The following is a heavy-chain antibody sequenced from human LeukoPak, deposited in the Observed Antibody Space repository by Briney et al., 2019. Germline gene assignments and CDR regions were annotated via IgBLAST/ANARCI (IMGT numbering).Heavy chain of an antibody. CDR1: GFIFSSYA. D-gene: IGHD3-10*01. CDR2: ISGSGSST. Sequence: GGSLRLSCAASGFIFSSYAMSWVRQAPGKGLDWVPTISGSGSSTYYADSVKGRFTISRDNSNNTLYLQMNSLRADDTAVYYCAREDYESGKVWFDPWGQGTLVTVSS. CDR3: AREDYESGKVWFDP. V-gene: IGHV3-23*01. J-gene: IGHJ5*02.